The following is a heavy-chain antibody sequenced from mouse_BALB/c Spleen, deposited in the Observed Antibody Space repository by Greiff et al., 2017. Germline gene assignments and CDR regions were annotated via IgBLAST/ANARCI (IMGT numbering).Heavy chain of an antibody. J-gene: IGHJ2*01. CDR1: GFTFSSFG. CDR2: ISSGSGTI. CDR3: ARGGIYDGYYEYFDY. D-gene: IGHD2-3*01. Sequence: EVMLVESGGGLVQPGGSRKLSCAASGFTFSSFGMHWVRQAPEKGLEWVAYISSGSGTIYYADTVQGRFTISRDNPKNTLFLQMTSLRSEDTAMYYCARGGIYDGYYEYFDYWGQGTTRTVSS. V-gene: IGHV5-17*02.